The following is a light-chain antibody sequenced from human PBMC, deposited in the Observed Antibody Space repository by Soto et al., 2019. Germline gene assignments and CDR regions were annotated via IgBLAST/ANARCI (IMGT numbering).Light chain of an antibody. CDR3: SSYAGSNNLV. CDR1: ISDVAGYNY. CDR2: DVT. Sequence: QSALTQPRSVSGSPGXXXXXXXTGTISDVAGYNYVSWYQHHPGKAPKLLISDVTKRPSWVPDRFSGSKSGSTASLTISELQAEDEADYYCSSYAGSNNLVFGGGTKVTVL. J-gene: IGLJ2*01. V-gene: IGLV2-11*01.